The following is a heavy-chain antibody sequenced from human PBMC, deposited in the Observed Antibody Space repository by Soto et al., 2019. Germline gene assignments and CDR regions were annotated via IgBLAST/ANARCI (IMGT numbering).Heavy chain of an antibody. Sequence: QVQLQESGPGLVKPSGTLSLTCAVSGGSISSSNWWRWVRQPPGKGPEWIGEIYHSGSTNYNPSLKSRVTISVDKSKNRVSLKLSSVTAADTAVYYCARKDGNYYDSSGYYLTGAFDIWGQGTMVTVSS. CDR1: GGSISSSNW. J-gene: IGHJ3*02. CDR3: ARKDGNYYDSSGYYLTGAFDI. D-gene: IGHD3-22*01. V-gene: IGHV4-4*02. CDR2: IYHSGST.